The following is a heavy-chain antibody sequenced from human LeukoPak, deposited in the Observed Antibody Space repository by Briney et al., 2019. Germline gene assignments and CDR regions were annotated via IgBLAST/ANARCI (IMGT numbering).Heavy chain of an antibody. CDR3: AREWRLRTTVTPHPVDY. D-gene: IGHD4-17*01. Sequence: GGSLRLSCAASGFTFSSYGMHWVRQAPGKGLEWVAVIWYDGSNKYYADSVKGRFTISRDNSKNTLYLQMNSLRAEDTAVYYCAREWRLRTTVTPHPVDYWGQGTLVTVSS. CDR1: GFTFSSYG. CDR2: IWYDGSNK. V-gene: IGHV3-33*01. J-gene: IGHJ4*02.